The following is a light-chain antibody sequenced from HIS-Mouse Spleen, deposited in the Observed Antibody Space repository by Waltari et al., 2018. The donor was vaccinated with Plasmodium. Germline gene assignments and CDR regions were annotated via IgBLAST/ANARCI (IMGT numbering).Light chain of an antibody. CDR1: QSVSSN. CDR3: QQYNNWPPLT. J-gene: IGKJ4*01. CDR2: GAS. V-gene: IGKV3-15*01. Sequence: EIVMTQSPATLSVSPGERATISCRASQSVSSNLAWYQQKTGQAPRLLIYGASTRATGIPARFSGSGSGTEFTLTISSMQSEDFAVYYCQQYNNWPPLTFGGGTKVEIK.